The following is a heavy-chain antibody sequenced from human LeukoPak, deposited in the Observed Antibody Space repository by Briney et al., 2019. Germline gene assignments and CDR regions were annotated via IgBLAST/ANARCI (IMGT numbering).Heavy chain of an antibody. CDR2: IKHDESEK. CDR1: GFSFNSDW. CDR3: ARDSNSYGSGATIDY. V-gene: IGHV3-7*01. D-gene: IGHD3-10*01. J-gene: IGHJ4*02. Sequence: GGSLRLSCAASGFSFNSDWMDWVRQAPGKGLEWVANIKHDESEKNYLDSVKGRFTISRDNSKNTLYLQMSSLRAEDTAVYYCARDSNSYGSGATIDYWGQGTLVTVSS.